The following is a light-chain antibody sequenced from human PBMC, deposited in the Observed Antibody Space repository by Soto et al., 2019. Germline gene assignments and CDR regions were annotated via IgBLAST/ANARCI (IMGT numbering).Light chain of an antibody. CDR3: RQYNSYSDT. CDR1: QSISSW. CDR2: KAS. Sequence: DIQMTQSPSTLSASVGDRVTITCRASQSISSWLAWYQQKPGKAPKLLIYKASSLESGVPSRSSGSGSGTEFTLTISSLQPDDFATYYCRQYNSYSDTFGQGTKLEIK. J-gene: IGKJ2*01. V-gene: IGKV1-5*03.